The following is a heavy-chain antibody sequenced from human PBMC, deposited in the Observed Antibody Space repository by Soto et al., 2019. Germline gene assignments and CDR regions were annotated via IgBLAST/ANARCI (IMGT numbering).Heavy chain of an antibody. CDR2: INHSGGT. V-gene: IGHV4-34*01. Sequence: SETLSLTCAVHGGSFRGYYWSWIRQPPGKGLEWIGEINHSGGTNYNPSLKSRVSISVDASKNQFSLQLTSVTAADTAVYYCARLWSSNEGSSWGQGTLVPVSS. CDR3: ARLWSSNEGSS. D-gene: IGHD3-10*01. J-gene: IGHJ4*02. CDR1: GGSFRGYY.